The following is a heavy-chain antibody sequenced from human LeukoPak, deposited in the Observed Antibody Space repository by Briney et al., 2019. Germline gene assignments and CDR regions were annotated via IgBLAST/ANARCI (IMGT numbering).Heavy chain of an antibody. CDR3: ARDGIESSWRYYYYNGMDV. V-gene: IGHV3-21*01. D-gene: IGHD6-13*01. Sequence: GGSLRLSCAASGFTFSSYSMNWVRQAPGNGLEWVSSISSSSSYIYYADSVKGRFTISRDNAKNSLYLQMNSLRAEDTAVYYCARDGIESSWRYYYYNGMDVWGQGATVTVSS. CDR2: ISSSSSYI. CDR1: GFTFSSYS. J-gene: IGHJ6*02.